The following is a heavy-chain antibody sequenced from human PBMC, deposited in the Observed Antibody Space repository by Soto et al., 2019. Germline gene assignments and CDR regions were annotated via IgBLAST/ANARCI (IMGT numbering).Heavy chain of an antibody. CDR2: IYYSGST. J-gene: IGHJ6*02. V-gene: IGHV4-31*03. Sequence: PSETLSLTCTVSGGSISSGGYYWSWIRQHPGKGLEWIGYIYYSGSTYYNPPLKSRVTISVDTSKNQFSLKLSSVTAADTAVYYCARDGPPGEILYGMDVWGQGTKVTVSS. D-gene: IGHD2-21*01. CDR1: GGSISSGGYY. CDR3: ARDGPPGEILYGMDV.